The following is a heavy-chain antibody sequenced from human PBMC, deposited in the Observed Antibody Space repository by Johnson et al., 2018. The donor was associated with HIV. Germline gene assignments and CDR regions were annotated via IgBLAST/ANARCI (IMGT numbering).Heavy chain of an antibody. CDR1: GFTFSASA. CDR2: ISYVGTNE. V-gene: IGHV3-30*04. D-gene: IGHD1-7*01. CDR3: AREATGTTNAFYM. J-gene: IGHJ3*02. Sequence: QVQLVESGGGVVQPGRSLRLSCAASGFTFSASAMHWVRQAPGKGLEWVAVISYVGTNEDYADSVKGRFTISRDNSKNTLYLQMNSLRAEDTAVYYCAREATGTTNAFYMWGQGTMVTVSS.